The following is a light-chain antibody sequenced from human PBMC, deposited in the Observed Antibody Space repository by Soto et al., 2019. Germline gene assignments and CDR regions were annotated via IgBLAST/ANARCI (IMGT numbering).Light chain of an antibody. CDR3: MGSTHLPPT. CDR1: QSLRHITGETF. V-gene: IGKV2-29*03. J-gene: IGKJ5*01. CDR2: EVS. Sequence: DVVMTQTPLSLSVAPGQPASISCKSSQSLRHITGETFLCWYLQKPGQSPQLLIYEVSTRVSGVPDRFSGSGSGTDLTLEISRVETDEGGIYYCMGSTHLPPTLGEGKRLVI.